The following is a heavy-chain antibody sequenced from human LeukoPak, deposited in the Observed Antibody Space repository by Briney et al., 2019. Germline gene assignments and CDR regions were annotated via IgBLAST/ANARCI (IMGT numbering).Heavy chain of an antibody. CDR2: FHYYGST. CDR3: ARLTYSYDSASSGYYYFDN. V-gene: IGHV4-39*01. CDR1: GDSINSRIYY. J-gene: IGHJ4*02. D-gene: IGHD3-22*01. Sequence: SETLSLTCNVSGDSINSRIYYWVWIRQPPGKGLEWIGTFHYYGSTYYSPSLKSRVTISVDTSKNQFSLKLGSVTAADTAVYYCARLTYSYDSASSGYYYFDNWGQGALVSVSS.